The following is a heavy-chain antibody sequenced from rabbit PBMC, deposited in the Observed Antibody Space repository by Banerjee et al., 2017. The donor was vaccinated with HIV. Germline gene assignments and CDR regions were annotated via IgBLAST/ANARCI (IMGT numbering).Heavy chain of an antibody. D-gene: IGHD6-1*01. CDR3: ARDDAGYAL. CDR2: IYAGSSGST. Sequence: QSLEESGGGLVKPGASLTLTCTASGFSLSSYYMSWVRQAPGKGLEWIGTIYAGSSGSTWYASWAKGRFTISKTSSTTVTLQMTSLTAADTATYFCARDDAGYALWGPGTLVTVS. V-gene: IGHV1S40*01. J-gene: IGHJ4*01. CDR1: GFSLSSYY.